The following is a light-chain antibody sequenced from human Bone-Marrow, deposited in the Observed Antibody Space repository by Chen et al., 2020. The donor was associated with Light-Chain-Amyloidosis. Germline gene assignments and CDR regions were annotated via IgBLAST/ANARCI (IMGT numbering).Light chain of an antibody. CDR1: IRDIGGYNF. CDR2: DVT. V-gene: IGLV2-14*03. J-gene: IGLJ1*01. CDR3: SSWTSSTNFDV. Sequence: SALTHPASVSAPPGQSVPISCTATIRDIGGYNFVSWFQQPPGKAPNLMIYDVTNRPSGVSNRFSGSKSGNTAYLTISGLQAEDEADYYCSSWTSSTNFDVFGTGTQVTV.